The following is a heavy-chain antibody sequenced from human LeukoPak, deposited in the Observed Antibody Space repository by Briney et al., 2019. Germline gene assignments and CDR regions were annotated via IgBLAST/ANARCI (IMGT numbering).Heavy chain of an antibody. CDR1: GGSISSSSYY. CDR2: IYYSGST. CDR3: ARGFGSSPTNWFDP. Sequence: PSETLSLTCTVSGGSISSSSYYWGWIRQPPGKGLEWIESIYYSGSTYYNPSLKSRVTISVDTSKNQFSLKLSSVTAADTAVYYCARGFGSSPTNWFDPWGQGTLVTVSS. D-gene: IGHD6-6*01. V-gene: IGHV4-39*07. J-gene: IGHJ5*02.